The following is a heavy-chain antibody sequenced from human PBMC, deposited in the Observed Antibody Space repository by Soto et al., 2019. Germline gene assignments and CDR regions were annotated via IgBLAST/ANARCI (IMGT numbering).Heavy chain of an antibody. V-gene: IGHV3-73*02. CDR2: IRNKAKSYAT. Sequence: EVQLVESGGGLVQPGGSLKLACAASGFAFSDSAVNWVRQASGKGLEWVGRIRNKAKSYATAYIASVKGRFIISRDDSKNTAYLQMNSLKTEDTAVSYCTRHTEVAGDAFDIWGQGTMVTVSS. CDR1: GFAFSDSA. D-gene: IGHD5-12*01. J-gene: IGHJ3*02. CDR3: TRHTEVAGDAFDI.